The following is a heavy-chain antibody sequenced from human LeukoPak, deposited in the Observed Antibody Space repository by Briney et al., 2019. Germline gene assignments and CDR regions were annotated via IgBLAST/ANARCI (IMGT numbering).Heavy chain of an antibody. CDR3: ARVEWELHWFDP. Sequence: SETLSLTCTVSGGTISSYYRSWIRRPPGKGLEWIGYIYHSGSTYYNPSLKSRVTISVDRSKNQFSLKLSSVTAADTAVYYCARVEWELHWFDPWGQGTLVTVSS. D-gene: IGHD1-26*01. CDR1: GGTISSYY. CDR2: IYHSGST. V-gene: IGHV4-59*12. J-gene: IGHJ5*02.